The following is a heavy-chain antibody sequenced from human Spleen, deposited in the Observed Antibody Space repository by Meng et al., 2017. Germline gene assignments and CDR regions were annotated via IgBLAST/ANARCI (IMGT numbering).Heavy chain of an antibody. Sequence: GESLKISCAASGFTFSSYNMHWVRQPPGEGLVWVSRINTDASSTTYADSVKGRFTISRDDAKNTVYLQMNSLRAEDTAVHYCPRDADWVIFDHWGQGALVTVSS. J-gene: IGHJ4*02. CDR2: INTDASST. V-gene: IGHV3-74*03. CDR3: PRDADWVIFDH. D-gene: IGHD3-9*01. CDR1: GFTFSSYN.